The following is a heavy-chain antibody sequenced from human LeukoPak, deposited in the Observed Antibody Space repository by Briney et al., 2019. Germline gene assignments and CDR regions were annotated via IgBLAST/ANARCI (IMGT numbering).Heavy chain of an antibody. CDR2: SYYSGSS. CDR1: GGSISSSSYY. J-gene: IGHJ4*02. Sequence: SAETLSLTCTVSGGSISSSSYYWGWNRQPPGKGLEWNGSSYYSGSSYYNPSLKSRVTVSVDTSKNQFSLKLSSVTAADTAVYYCARSAEYYYDSSGYQARYYFDYWGQGTLVTVSS. V-gene: IGHV4-39*01. CDR3: ARSAEYYYDSSGYQARYYFDY. D-gene: IGHD3-22*01.